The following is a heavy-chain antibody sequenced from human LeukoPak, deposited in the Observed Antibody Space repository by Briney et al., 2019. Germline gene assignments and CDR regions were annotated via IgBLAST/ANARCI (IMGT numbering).Heavy chain of an antibody. V-gene: IGHV1-46*01. J-gene: IGHJ6*02. D-gene: IGHD3-10*01. CDR1: GYTFTSYY. CDR2: INTSGGST. Sequence: ASVNCSCNASGYTFTSYYMHWVGQGPGQGLEWMGIINTSGGSTSYAQKFQGRVTMTRDTSTSTVYMELSSLRSEDTAVYQRAREESYGSGSYWLYYYYYYCMDVWGQGTTVTVSS. CDR3: AREESYGSGSYWLYYYYYYCMDV.